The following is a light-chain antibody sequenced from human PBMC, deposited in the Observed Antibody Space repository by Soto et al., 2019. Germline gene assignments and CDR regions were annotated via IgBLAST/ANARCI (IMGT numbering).Light chain of an antibody. CDR2: EVY. Sequence: QSALTQPPSAFGAPVHSVPIFCTRTSSDGGGYNYVSWNQHHPGKAPKLIMYEVYKRPSGVPDRFSGSKSGNTAALTVSGLQAEDEDDYYCSLYVGTNRHVLGTGTKVTVL. J-gene: IGLJ1*01. CDR3: SLYVGTNRHV. V-gene: IGLV2-8*01. CDR1: SSDGGGYNY.